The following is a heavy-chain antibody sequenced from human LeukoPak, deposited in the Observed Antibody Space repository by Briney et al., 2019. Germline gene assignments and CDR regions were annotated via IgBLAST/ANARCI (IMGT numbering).Heavy chain of an antibody. CDR2: IYYSGST. D-gene: IGHD5-18*01. J-gene: IGHJ4*02. V-gene: IGHV4-61*01. CDR1: GGSVTSGTYY. Sequence: PSETLSLTCTVSGGSVTSGTYYWSWIRQPPGKGLEWIGYIYYSGSTDYNSSLKSRVTISVDTSKNQFSLKLSSVTAADTAVYYCARVIGRYSYGAPFDYWGQGTLVTVSS. CDR3: ARVIGRYSYGAPFDY.